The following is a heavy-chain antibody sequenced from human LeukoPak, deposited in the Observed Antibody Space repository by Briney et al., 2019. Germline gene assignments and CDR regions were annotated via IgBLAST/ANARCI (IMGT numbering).Heavy chain of an antibody. D-gene: IGHD3-22*01. Sequence: GGSLRLSCAASGFTLSNYWMHWVRQAPGKGLVWVSRINGDGSSTSNADAVKGRFTISRDENSLFLQLNSLRVEDTAVYYCARDHDDNSGKYNGGALDLWGQGTVVTVSS. CDR1: GFTLSNYW. V-gene: IGHV3-74*01. J-gene: IGHJ3*01. CDR3: ARDHDDNSGKYNGGALDL. CDR2: INGDGSST.